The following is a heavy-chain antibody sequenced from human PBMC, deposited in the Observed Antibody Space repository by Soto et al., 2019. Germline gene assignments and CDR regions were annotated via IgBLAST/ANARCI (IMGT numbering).Heavy chain of an antibody. J-gene: IGHJ6*02. Sequence: QVQLQESGPGLVKPSETLSLTCTVSGGSISSYYWSWIRQPPGKGLEWIGYIYYSGSTNDNPSLKSRVTISVDTSKNQFSLKLSSVTAADTAVYYCARETAGIAVAGGYYYYGMDVWGQGTTVTVSS. V-gene: IGHV4-59*01. D-gene: IGHD6-19*01. CDR1: GGSISSYY. CDR3: ARETAGIAVAGGYYYYGMDV. CDR2: IYYSGST.